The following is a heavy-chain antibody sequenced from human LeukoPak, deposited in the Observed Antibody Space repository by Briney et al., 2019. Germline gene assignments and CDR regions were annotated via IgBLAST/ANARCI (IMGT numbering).Heavy chain of an antibody. D-gene: IGHD2-21*02. Sequence: GGSLRLSCAASGLAFSSYAMSWVRQAPGKGLEWVSAISGSGGSTYYADSVKGRFTISRDNSKNTLYLQMNSLRAEDTAVYYCAKTRRGVVTAIQNWYFDLWGRGTLVTVSS. CDR3: AKTRRGVVTAIQNWYFDL. CDR1: GLAFSSYA. V-gene: IGHV3-23*01. J-gene: IGHJ2*01. CDR2: ISGSGGST.